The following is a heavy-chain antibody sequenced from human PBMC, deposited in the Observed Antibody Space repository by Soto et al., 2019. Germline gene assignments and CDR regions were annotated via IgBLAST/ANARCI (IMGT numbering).Heavy chain of an antibody. J-gene: IGHJ4*02. D-gene: IGHD6-19*01. CDR2: IYHSGST. Sequence: QVQLQESGPGLVKPSGTLSLTCAVSGGSISSSNWWSWVRQPPGKGLEWIGEIYHSGSTNYNPSQKSRVTTTVNTSKYQFPLKLSSVTAADAAVYCCARSYSSGWYSMGYWGQGTLVTVSS. V-gene: IGHV4-4*01. CDR1: GGSISSSNW. CDR3: ARSYSSGWYSMGY.